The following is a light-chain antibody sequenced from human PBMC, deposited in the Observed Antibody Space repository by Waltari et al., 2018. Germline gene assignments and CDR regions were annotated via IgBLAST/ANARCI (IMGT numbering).Light chain of an antibody. J-gene: IGLJ3*02. CDR3: SSYTTSSTLV. CDR2: DVS. Sequence: QSALTQPASVSGSPGQSITIPCTGSSSDVGGYNFFPWYKEHPGPAPKIMIYDVSNRPSGVSNRFSGSKSGNTASLTISGLQAEDEADYYCSSYTTSSTLVFGGGTKLTVL. CDR1: SSDVGGYNF. V-gene: IGLV2-14*03.